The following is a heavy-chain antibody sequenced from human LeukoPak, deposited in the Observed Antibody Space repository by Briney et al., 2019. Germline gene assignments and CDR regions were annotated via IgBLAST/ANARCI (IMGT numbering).Heavy chain of an antibody. J-gene: IGHJ5*02. V-gene: IGHV4-61*02. CDR1: GGSISSGSYY. Sequence: SETLSLTCTVSGGSISSGSYYWSWIRQPAGKGLEWIGRIYTSGSTNYNPSLKSRVTISVDTSKNQFSLKLSSVTAADTAVYYCARVLVRGGDRFDPWGQGALVSVS. D-gene: IGHD3-10*01. CDR3: ARVLVRGGDRFDP. CDR2: IYTSGST.